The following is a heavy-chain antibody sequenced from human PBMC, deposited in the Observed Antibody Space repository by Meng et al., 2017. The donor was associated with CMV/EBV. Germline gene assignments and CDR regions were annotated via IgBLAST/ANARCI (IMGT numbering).Heavy chain of an antibody. CDR2: IYWNDDK. D-gene: IGHD6-19*01. CDR3: AHQDQWLAPSYGMDV. Sequence: SGPTLVKPTQTLTLTCTFSGFSLSTSGVGVGWIRQPPGKALEWLVLIYWNDDKRYSPSLKSRLTITKDTSKNQVVLTMTNMDPVDTATYYCAHQDQWLAPSYGMDVWGQGTTVTVSS. CDR1: GFSLSTSGVG. V-gene: IGHV2-5*01. J-gene: IGHJ6*02.